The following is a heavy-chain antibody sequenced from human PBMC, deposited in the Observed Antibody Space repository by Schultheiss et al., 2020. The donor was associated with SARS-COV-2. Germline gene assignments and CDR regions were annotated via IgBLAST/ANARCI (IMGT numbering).Heavy chain of an antibody. CDR1: GFTFSSYA. Sequence: GGSLRLSCAASGFTFSSYAMHWVRQAPGKGLEWVAVIWYDGSNKYYADSVKGRFTISRDNSKNTLYLQMNSLRAEDTAVYYCARASSGYDFDYWGQGTLVTVSS. J-gene: IGHJ4*02. V-gene: IGHV3-33*08. CDR2: IWYDGSNK. CDR3: ARASSGYDFDY. D-gene: IGHD5-12*01.